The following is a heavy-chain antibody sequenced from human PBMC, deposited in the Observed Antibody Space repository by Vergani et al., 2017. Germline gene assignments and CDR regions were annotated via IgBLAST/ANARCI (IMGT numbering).Heavy chain of an antibody. CDR2: VNHSGST. D-gene: IGHD6-13*01. CDR1: GRSFSGYF. Sequence: QVPLQQWGAGLLKPSETLSLTCAVYGRSFSGYFWSWLRQPPGKGLEWIGEVNHSGSTIYNPSLKSRVTISVDTSKNQFSLKLNSVTAADTAVYYCARGKLVPYYYYYGMDVWGQGTTVTVSS. V-gene: IGHV4-34*01. J-gene: IGHJ6*02. CDR3: ARGKLVPYYYYYGMDV.